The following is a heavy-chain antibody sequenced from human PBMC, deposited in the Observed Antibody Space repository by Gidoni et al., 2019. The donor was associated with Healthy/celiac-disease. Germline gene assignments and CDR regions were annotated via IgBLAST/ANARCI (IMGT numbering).Heavy chain of an antibody. V-gene: IGHV3-30-3*01. CDR3: ARDGAPAYDILTGYYKGYFDY. CDR1: GFTFSSYA. Sequence: QVQLVESGGGVVQPGRSLRLSCAASGFTFSSYAMHWVRQAPGKGLEWVAVISYDGSNKYYADSVKGRFTISRDNSKNTLYLQMNSLRAEDTAVYYCARDGAPAYDILTGYYKGYFDYWGQGTLVTVSS. CDR2: ISYDGSNK. D-gene: IGHD3-9*01. J-gene: IGHJ4*02.